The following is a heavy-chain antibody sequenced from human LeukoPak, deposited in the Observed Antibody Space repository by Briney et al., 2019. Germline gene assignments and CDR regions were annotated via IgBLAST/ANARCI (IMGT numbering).Heavy chain of an antibody. CDR2: MNPNSGNT. CDR3: ARDPGLLYYYYYGMDV. CDR1: GYTFTSYD. D-gene: IGHD3-22*01. V-gene: IGHV1-8*01. Sequence: ASVKVSCKASGYTFTSYDINWVRQATGQGLEWMGWMNPNSGNTGYAQKFQGRVTMTRNTSISTAYMELSSLRSEDTAVYYCARDPGLLYYYYYGMDVWGQGTTVTVSS. J-gene: IGHJ6*02.